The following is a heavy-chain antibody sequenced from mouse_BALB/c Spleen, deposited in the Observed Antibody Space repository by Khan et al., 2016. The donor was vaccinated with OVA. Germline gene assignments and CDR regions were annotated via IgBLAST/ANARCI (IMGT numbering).Heavy chain of an antibody. V-gene: IGHV1-76*01. CDR3: ARKKNDNYWGAMDN. J-gene: IGHJ4*01. CDR2: IYPGTGST. Sequence: VKLKQSGTELVRPGASVKLSCKTSGYFFTSYWIHWVKQRSGQGLEWIARIYPGTGSTYYNEKFTGKATLTADKSSSTAYMQLRSLKSEDSAVLFSARKKNDNYWGAMDNWGQGTSVTVSS. D-gene: IGHD2-3*01. CDR1: GYFFTSYW.